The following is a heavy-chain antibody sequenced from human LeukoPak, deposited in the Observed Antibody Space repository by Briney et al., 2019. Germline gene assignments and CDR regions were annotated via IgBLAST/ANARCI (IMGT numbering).Heavy chain of an antibody. D-gene: IGHD7-27*01. CDR3: ARELGLNAFDV. J-gene: IGHJ3*01. V-gene: IGHV1-2*02. CDR2: IDPNSGGT. Sequence: ASVKVSCKASGYTLTDNHLYWVQQAPGQGLEWMGWIDPNSGGTNFAQNFQGRLTMTRDTSISTAYMELSRLTSDDTTVYYCARELGLNAFDVWGQGTMVTVSS. CDR1: GYTLTDNH.